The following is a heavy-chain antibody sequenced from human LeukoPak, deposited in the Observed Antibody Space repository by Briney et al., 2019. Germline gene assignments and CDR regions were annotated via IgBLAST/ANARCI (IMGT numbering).Heavy chain of an antibody. CDR2: IKQDGSEK. V-gene: IGHV3-7*01. D-gene: IGHD3-16*02. Sequence: GGSLRLSCAVSGFTFSSHWMRWVPQAPGEGLECVAKIKQDGSEKYYLDSVKGRFTIPRDNAKNSLYLQMNSLRAEDTAVYYCARYRDDAFDIWGQGTMVTVSS. CDR1: GFTFSSHW. CDR3: ARYRDDAFDI. J-gene: IGHJ3*02.